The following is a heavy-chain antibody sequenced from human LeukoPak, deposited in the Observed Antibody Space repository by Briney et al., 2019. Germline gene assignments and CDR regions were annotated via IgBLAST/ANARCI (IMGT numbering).Heavy chain of an antibody. Sequence: GGSLRLSCAASGFTFSSYAMSWVRQAPGKGLEWVSAIGGSGGSTYYADSVKGRFTISRDNSKNTLYLQMNSLRAEDTAVYYCAKWGTQWPIFDYWGQGTLVTVSS. CDR2: IGGSGGST. CDR1: GFTFSSYA. D-gene: IGHD6-19*01. J-gene: IGHJ4*02. V-gene: IGHV3-23*01. CDR3: AKWGTQWPIFDY.